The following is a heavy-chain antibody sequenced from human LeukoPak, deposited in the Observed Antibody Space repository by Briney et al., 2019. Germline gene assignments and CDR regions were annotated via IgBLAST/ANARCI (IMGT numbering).Heavy chain of an antibody. CDR3: AKDFLRYCGSTSCSPYFDY. Sequence: GGSLRLSCAASGFTFSSYAMSWVRQAPGKGLEWVSAISGSGGSTYYADSVKGRFTISRDNSKNTLYLQMNSLRAEDTAVYYCAKDFLRYCGSTSCSPYFDYWGQGTLVTVSS. CDR1: GFTFSSYA. CDR2: ISGSGGST. D-gene: IGHD2-2*01. V-gene: IGHV3-23*01. J-gene: IGHJ4*02.